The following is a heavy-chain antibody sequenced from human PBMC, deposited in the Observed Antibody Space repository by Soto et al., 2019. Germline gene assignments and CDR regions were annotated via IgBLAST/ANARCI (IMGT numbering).Heavy chain of an antibody. V-gene: IGHV1-69*02. J-gene: IGHJ4*02. Sequence: QVQLVQSGAEVKKPGSSVKVSCKASGGTFSSYTISWVRQAPGQGLEWMGRIIPILGIANYAQKFQGRVTITADKSTSTAYMGLSSLRSEDTAVYYCARGGYCSGGSGFKNDYWGQGTLVTVS. D-gene: IGHD2-15*01. CDR1: GGTFSSYT. CDR2: IIPILGIA. CDR3: ARGGYCSGGSGFKNDY.